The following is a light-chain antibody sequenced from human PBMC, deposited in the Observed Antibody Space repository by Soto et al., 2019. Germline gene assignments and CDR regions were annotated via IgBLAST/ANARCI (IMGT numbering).Light chain of an antibody. CDR2: DAS. CDR1: QSIHRW. Sequence: DIQMTQSPSTLSASVGDRVTITCRASQSIHRWLAWYQRKPGKAPNLLIFDASSLESGVPSRFSGSESGTEFTLTISSLQPDDSATYFCQQYEDYPITFGQGTRLEI. V-gene: IGKV1-5*01. J-gene: IGKJ5*01. CDR3: QQYEDYPIT.